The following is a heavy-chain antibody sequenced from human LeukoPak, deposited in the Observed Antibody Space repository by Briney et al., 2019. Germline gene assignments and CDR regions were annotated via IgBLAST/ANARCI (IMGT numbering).Heavy chain of an antibody. CDR2: IYYSGST. D-gene: IGHD5-18*01. CDR1: GGSISSRSYY. Sequence: SETLSLTCTVSGGSISSRSYYWGWIRQPPGKGLEWIGSIYYSGSTYYNPSLKSRVTVSVDTSKNQFSLNLSSVTAADTAVYYCARRATAMVALDYWGQGTLVTVSS. CDR3: ARRATAMVALDY. V-gene: IGHV4-39*01. J-gene: IGHJ4*02.